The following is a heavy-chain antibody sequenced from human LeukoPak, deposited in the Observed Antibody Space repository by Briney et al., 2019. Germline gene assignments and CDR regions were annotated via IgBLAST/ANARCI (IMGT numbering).Heavy chain of an antibody. J-gene: IGHJ3*02. V-gene: IGHV3-21*01. CDR2: ISSSSSYI. CDR3: ARGRYGGNSGSAFDI. D-gene: IGHD4-23*01. CDR1: GFTFSSYS. Sequence: KAGGSLRLSCAASGFTFSSYSMNWVRQAPGKGLEWVSSISSSSSYIYYADSVKGRFTISGDNAKNSLYLQMNSLRAEDTAVYYCARGRYGGNSGSAFDIWGQGTMVTVSS.